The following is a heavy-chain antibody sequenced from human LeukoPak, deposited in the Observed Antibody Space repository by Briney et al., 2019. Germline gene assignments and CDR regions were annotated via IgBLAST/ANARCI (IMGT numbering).Heavy chain of an antibody. CDR2: IDPSDSYT. Sequence: RGESLKISCKGSGYSFTSYWISWVRQMPGKGLEWMGRIDPSDSYTNYSPSFQGHVTISADKSISTAYLQWSSLKASDTAMYYCARQDGDWSQNYYFDYWGQGTLVTVSS. CDR3: ARQDGDWSQNYYFDY. CDR1: GYSFTSYW. D-gene: IGHD4-17*01. V-gene: IGHV5-10-1*01. J-gene: IGHJ4*02.